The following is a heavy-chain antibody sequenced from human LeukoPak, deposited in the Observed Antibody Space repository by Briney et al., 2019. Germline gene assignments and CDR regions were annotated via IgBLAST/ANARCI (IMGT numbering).Heavy chain of an antibody. CDR1: GFTFSSYE. D-gene: IGHD3-10*01. Sequence: GGSLRLSCAASGFTFSSYEMNWVRQAPGKGLEWVSYISSSGSTIYYADSVKGRFTISRDNAKNSLYLQMNSLRAEDTAVYYCATNVLLWFGGPYMDVWGKGTTVTISS. J-gene: IGHJ6*03. V-gene: IGHV3-48*03. CDR3: ATNVLLWFGGPYMDV. CDR2: ISSSGSTI.